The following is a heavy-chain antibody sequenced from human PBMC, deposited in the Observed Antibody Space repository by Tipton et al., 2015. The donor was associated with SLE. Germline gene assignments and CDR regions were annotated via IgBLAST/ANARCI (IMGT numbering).Heavy chain of an antibody. CDR3: ARSDGGY. J-gene: IGHJ4*02. CDR2: IHSSGST. V-gene: IGHV4-59*01. Sequence: TLSLTCNVSGVSISSSYWSWIRPPAGKGLEWIGYIHSSGSTNYNSSLESRVTISIDTSRNQFSLKLTSVTAADTAVYYCARSDGGYWGQETLVTVSS. CDR1: GVSISSSY. D-gene: IGHD3-16*01.